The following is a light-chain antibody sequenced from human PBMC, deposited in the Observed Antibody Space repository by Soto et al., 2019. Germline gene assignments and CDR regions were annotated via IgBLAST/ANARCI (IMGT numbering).Light chain of an antibody. V-gene: IGLV2-14*03. CDR3: VSFTTSRSYV. J-gene: IGLJ1*01. Sequence: QSALAQPASVSDSPGQSITISCTGTSSDIGGNDYVSWYRQYPGEAPKLIIYDVANRPSGVSNRFSGSKSGNTADLIISGLQAEDEADHYCVSFTTSRSYVFGTGTKVNVL. CDR1: SSDIGGNDY. CDR2: DVA.